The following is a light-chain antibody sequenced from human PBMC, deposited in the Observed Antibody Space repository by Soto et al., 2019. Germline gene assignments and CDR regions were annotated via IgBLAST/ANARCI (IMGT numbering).Light chain of an antibody. CDR2: GAS. CDR1: QSVSSN. CDR3: QQYNNWPRT. J-gene: IGKJ1*01. Sequence: EIVMTQSPATLSVSPGERATLSFRASQSVSSNLAWYQQKPGQAPRLLIYGASTRATGIPARLSGSGSGTEFTLTISSLQSEDFAVYYCQQYNNWPRTFGQGTKVDIK. V-gene: IGKV3-15*01.